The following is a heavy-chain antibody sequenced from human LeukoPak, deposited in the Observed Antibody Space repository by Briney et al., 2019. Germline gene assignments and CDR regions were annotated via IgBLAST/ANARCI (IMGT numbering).Heavy chain of an antibody. CDR3: ARLVGDYYCVADF. D-gene: IGHD1-26*01. V-gene: IGHV3-53*01. J-gene: IGHJ4*02. CDR2: IYSGGTT. Sequence: GGSLRLSCAASGFSVSSNYMSWVRQALGKGLEWVSVIYSGGTTYYADSVKGRFTISRDNSKNTLYLQMNSLRAADTALYYCARLVGDYYCVADFWGQGTLVTVSS. CDR1: GFSVSSNY.